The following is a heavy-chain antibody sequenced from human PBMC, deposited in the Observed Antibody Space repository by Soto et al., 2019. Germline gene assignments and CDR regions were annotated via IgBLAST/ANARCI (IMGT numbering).Heavy chain of an antibody. D-gene: IGHD2-2*01. Sequence: QVQLQESGPRLVKPSQTLSLTCSVSGGSITSGGYFWSWIRQHPGKGLEWIGNIYHSGSTYYTPSLKSRVTISLETSKSQFSLKLSSVTAADTAVYYCAREGLFRTFFDYWGQGTLVTVSS. CDR3: AREGLFRTFFDY. V-gene: IGHV4-31*03. CDR2: IYHSGST. J-gene: IGHJ4*02. CDR1: GGSITSGGYF.